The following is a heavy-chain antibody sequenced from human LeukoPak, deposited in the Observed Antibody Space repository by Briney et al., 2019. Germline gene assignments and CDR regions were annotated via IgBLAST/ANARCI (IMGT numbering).Heavy chain of an antibody. V-gene: IGHV3-74*01. CDR3: ARGVVWGSYRYTPSNWFDP. CDR2: INSDGSST. Sequence: GGSLRLSCAASGFTFSSYWMHWVRQAPGKGLVWVSRINSDGSSTSYADSVKGRFTISRDNAKNTLYLQMNSLRAEDTAVYYCARGVVWGSYRYTPSNWFDPWGQGTLVTVSS. CDR1: GFTFSSYW. D-gene: IGHD3-16*02. J-gene: IGHJ5*02.